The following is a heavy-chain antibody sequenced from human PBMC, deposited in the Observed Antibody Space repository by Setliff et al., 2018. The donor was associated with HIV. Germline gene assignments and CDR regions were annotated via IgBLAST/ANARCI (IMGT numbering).Heavy chain of an antibody. CDR3: ARSTTAD. D-gene: IGHD4-17*01. J-gene: IGHJ4*02. CDR2: IYPNTGGT. Sequence: GPSVKVSCKASGYTFTEYYIHWVRQAPGQGLEWMGWIYPNTGGTNYAQKFQGRVTMTRDTSISTAYMELSRLRSDDTALYYCARSTTADWGQGTMVTVS. V-gene: IGHV1-2*02. CDR1: GYTFTEYY.